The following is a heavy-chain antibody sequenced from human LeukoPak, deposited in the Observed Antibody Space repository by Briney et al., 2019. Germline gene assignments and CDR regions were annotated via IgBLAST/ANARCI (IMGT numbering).Heavy chain of an antibody. J-gene: IGHJ6*03. CDR3: ARVPGDCGGDCYSYYYYYMDV. CDR2: IKQDGSEK. Sequence: GGSLRLSCAASGFTFSSYGIHWVRQAPGKGLEWVANIKQDGSEKYYVDSVKGRFTISRDNAKNSLYLQMNSLRAEDTAVYYCARVPGDCGGDCYSYYYYYMDVWGKGTTVTVSS. D-gene: IGHD2-21*01. V-gene: IGHV3-7*01. CDR1: GFTFSSYG.